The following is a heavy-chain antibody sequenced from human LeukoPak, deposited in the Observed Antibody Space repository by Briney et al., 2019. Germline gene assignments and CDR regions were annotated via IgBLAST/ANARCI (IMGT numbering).Heavy chain of an antibody. V-gene: IGHV4-34*01. CDR2: INHSGST. J-gene: IGHJ4*02. D-gene: IGHD3-22*01. Sequence: SETLSLTCAVYGGSFSGYYWSWIRQPPGKGLEWIGEINHSGSTNYNPSLKSRVTISVDTSKNQFSLKLSSVTAADTAVYYCAGRGLIVADSHDYWGQGTLVTVSS. CDR3: AGRGLIVADSHDY. CDR1: GGSFSGYY.